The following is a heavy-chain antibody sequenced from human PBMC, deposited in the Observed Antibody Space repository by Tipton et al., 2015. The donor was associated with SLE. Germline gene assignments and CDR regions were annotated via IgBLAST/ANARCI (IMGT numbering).Heavy chain of an antibody. Sequence: QSGPEVKKPGASVKVSCKASGYTFTSYGISWVRQAPGQGLEWMGIINPSGGSTSYAQKFQGRVTMTRDTSTSTVYMELSSLKAEDTAVYYCAKSRGSRRLDYAFDIWGQGTMVTASS. J-gene: IGHJ3*02. CDR3: AKSRGSRRLDYAFDI. V-gene: IGHV1-46*01. CDR1: GYTFTSYG. CDR2: INPSGGST. D-gene: IGHD1-26*01.